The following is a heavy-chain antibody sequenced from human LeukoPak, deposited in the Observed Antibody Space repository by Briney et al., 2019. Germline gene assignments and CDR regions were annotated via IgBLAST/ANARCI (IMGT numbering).Heavy chain of an antibody. Sequence: PGGSLRLSCAASGFTFRSYTMSWVRQAPGKGLAWVSGIDSSGTKTTYADSVKGRFTISRDNPRNTLYLQMNSLRAEDTAVYYCAKDETGFLNYFHYWGQGALVTVSS. CDR1: GFTFRSYT. J-gene: IGHJ4*02. V-gene: IGHV3-23*01. CDR3: AKDETGFLNYFHY. CDR2: IDSSGTKT. D-gene: IGHD3-3*01.